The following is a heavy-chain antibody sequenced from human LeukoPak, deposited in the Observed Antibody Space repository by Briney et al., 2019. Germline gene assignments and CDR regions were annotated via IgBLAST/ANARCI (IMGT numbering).Heavy chain of an antibody. CDR1: GGSISSGGYS. J-gene: IGHJ6*02. CDR2: IYHSGST. CDR3: ARNSRPLRRYYYYGMDV. V-gene: IGHV4-30-2*02. D-gene: IGHD2-21*01. Sequence: SETLSLTCAVSGGSISSGGYSWSWIRQPPGKGLEWIGYIYHSGSTNYNPSLKSRVTISVDTSKNQFSLKLSSVTAADTAVYYCARNSRPLRRYYYYGMDVWGQGTTVTVSS.